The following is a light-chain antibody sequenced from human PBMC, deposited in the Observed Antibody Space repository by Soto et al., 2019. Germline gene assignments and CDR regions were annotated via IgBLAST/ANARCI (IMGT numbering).Light chain of an antibody. Sequence: DIQMTHSPSSLSASVGDRVTITCQSSQDISNYLIWYQQKPGKAPKLLIYDASNLETGVPSRFSGSGSGTDFILTIRSLQPEDTGTYYCQHYDNLPRVTFGPGTKVEIK. CDR2: DAS. V-gene: IGKV1-33*01. CDR3: QHYDNLPRVT. J-gene: IGKJ3*01. CDR1: QDISNY.